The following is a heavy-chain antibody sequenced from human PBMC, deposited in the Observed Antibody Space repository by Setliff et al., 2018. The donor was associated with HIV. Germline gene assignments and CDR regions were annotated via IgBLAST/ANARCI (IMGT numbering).Heavy chain of an antibody. CDR2: ISANNGSS. Sequence: EASVKVSCKSSGYTFTKYGITWVRHAPGQGLEWMGWISANNGSSYFAQKLQDRVTMTSDTSTSTAYMELRSLRSDDTAVYYCARVRERVTIFGVVRDFDSWGQGTLVTVSS. CDR3: ARVRERVTIFGVVRDFDS. D-gene: IGHD3-3*01. CDR1: GYTFTKYG. V-gene: IGHV1-18*01. J-gene: IGHJ4*02.